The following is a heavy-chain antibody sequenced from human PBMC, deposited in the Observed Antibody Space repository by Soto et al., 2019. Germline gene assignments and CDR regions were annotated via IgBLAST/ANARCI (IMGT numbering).Heavy chain of an antibody. CDR1: GDTFTSYY. V-gene: IGHV1-46*01. D-gene: IGHD2-2*01. Sequence: ASVKVSCKASGDTFTSYYVHWVRQAPGQGLEWMGIINPSGATTTYAQNFQGRVAMTRDTSTSTVYMELSSLRSEDTAVYYCARRDCFSSSCYFKYWGQGTLVTVSS. CDR2: INPSGATT. J-gene: IGHJ4*02. CDR3: ARRDCFSSSCYFKY.